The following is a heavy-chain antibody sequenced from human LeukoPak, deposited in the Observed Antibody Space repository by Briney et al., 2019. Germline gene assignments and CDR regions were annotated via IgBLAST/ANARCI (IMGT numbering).Heavy chain of an antibody. CDR3: AKGGREVPAAARHMDV. CDR2: ISGSGGNT. J-gene: IGHJ6*02. V-gene: IGHV3-23*01. D-gene: IGHD2-2*01. CDR1: GFTFSRFA. Sequence: GGSLRLSCAASGFTFSRFAMSWVRQAPGKGLDWVSGISGSGGNTYYGDSVKGRFTISRDNSKNTLYLQMNSLRAEDTAVYYCAKGGREVPAAARHMDVWGQGTTVTVSS.